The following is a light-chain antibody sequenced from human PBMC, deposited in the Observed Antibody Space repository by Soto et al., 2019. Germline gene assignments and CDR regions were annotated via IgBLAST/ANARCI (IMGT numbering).Light chain of an antibody. CDR2: GAS. Sequence: ENVLTQSPATLSLSPGEGATLSCRASQSINTYLAWYQQKPGQAPRLLIYGASTRATGIPARFSRSGSGTEFTLTISRLEPEDFAVYYCQQYGSSGTFGQGTKVDIK. V-gene: IGKV3-20*01. J-gene: IGKJ1*01. CDR3: QQYGSSGT. CDR1: QSINTY.